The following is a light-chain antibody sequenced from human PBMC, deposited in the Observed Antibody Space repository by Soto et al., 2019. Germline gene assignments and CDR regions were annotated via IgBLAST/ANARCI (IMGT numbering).Light chain of an antibody. CDR3: ASYAGTKLFV. CDR2: EVT. J-gene: IGLJ1*01. Sequence: QSALTQPPSASGSPGQSLTISCTGTSSDVGGYNYVSWYQQRPGKAPKLVIYEVTKRPSGVPDRFSGSKSGSTASLTVSGLQADDEAAYYCASYAGTKLFVFGSGTKVTVL. V-gene: IGLV2-8*01. CDR1: SSDVGGYNY.